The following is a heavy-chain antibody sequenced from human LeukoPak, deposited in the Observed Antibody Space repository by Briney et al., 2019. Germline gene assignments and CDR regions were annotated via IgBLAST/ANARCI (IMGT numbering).Heavy chain of an antibody. Sequence: GASVKVSCKASGYTFTTYGISWVRQAPGQGLEWMGWISAYNGNTNYGQKFQGRVTMTTDTSTSTAYMELRSLRSDDTAVYYCARENWNYFDYWGQGTLVTVSS. V-gene: IGHV1-18*01. D-gene: IGHD1-1*01. CDR2: ISAYNGNT. CDR1: GYTFTTYG. CDR3: ARENWNYFDY. J-gene: IGHJ4*02.